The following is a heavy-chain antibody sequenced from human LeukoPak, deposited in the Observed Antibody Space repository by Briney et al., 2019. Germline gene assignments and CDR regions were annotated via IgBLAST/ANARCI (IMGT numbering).Heavy chain of an antibody. CDR1: GFTFSSYG. J-gene: IGHJ4*02. CDR2: ITWNGGST. CDR3: ARDGSGRVPEMSAPDY. D-gene: IGHD3-10*01. V-gene: IGHV3-20*04. Sequence: PGGSLRLSCAASGFTFSSYGMSWVRQTPGKGLEWVSGITWNGGSTGYADSVKGRFTISRDNAKNSLYLQMNSLRAEDTAVYYCARDGSGRVPEMSAPDYWGQGTLVTVSS.